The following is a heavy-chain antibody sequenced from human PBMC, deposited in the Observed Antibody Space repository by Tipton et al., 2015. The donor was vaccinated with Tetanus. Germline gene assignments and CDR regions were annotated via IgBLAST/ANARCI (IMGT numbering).Heavy chain of an antibody. D-gene: IGHD3-10*01. J-gene: IGHJ5*02. Sequence: SLRLSCAASGFTFSNYAMAWVRQAPGKGLEWVSGISVRGSHTYYADPVKGRFSISRDNSKNTVYLQMNSLRDEDTAVYYCAAEDYYGSGSYSSWGQGTLVTVSS. CDR3: AAEDYYGSGSYSS. V-gene: IGHV3-23*01. CDR2: ISVRGSHT. CDR1: GFTFSNYA.